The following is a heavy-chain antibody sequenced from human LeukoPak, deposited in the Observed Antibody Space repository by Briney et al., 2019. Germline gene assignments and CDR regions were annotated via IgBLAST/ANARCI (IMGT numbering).Heavy chain of an antibody. J-gene: IGHJ4*02. V-gene: IGHV3-21*01. CDR3: ARGGAAMTLVY. Sequence: GGSLRLSCAASGFTFSSYSMNWVRQAPGKGLEWVSSISSSSSYIYYADSVKGRFTISRDNAKNSPYLQMNSLRAEDTAVYYCARGGAAMTLVYWGQGTLVTVSS. CDR2: ISSSSSYI. D-gene: IGHD5-18*01. CDR1: GFTFSSYS.